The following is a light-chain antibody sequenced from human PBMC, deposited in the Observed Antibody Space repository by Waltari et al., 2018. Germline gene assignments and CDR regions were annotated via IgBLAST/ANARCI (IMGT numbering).Light chain of an antibody. Sequence: DIQMTQSPSTLSASVGDTVTITCRASHSISWWVAWYQQKPGKAPKLLIDKATILQFGVPSRFRGSGSGTEFTLTITALQPDDFATYDCQQYDRRTTTFGQGTKVEIK. J-gene: IGKJ1*01. CDR1: HSISWW. V-gene: IGKV1-5*03. CDR2: KAT. CDR3: QQYDRRTTT.